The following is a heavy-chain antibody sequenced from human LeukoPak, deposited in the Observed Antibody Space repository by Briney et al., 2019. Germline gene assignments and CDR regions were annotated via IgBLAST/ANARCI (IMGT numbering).Heavy chain of an antibody. J-gene: IGHJ4*02. CDR3: TKDQIGYSKPIDC. CDR1: GFSFSHYA. D-gene: IGHD4-11*01. CDR2: ASGSGANT. V-gene: IGHV3-23*01. Sequence: GGSLRLSCAASGFSFSHYAMSWVRQAPGKGLEWVSTASGSGANTYYADSVKGRFAIPRDNSKNTLYLQMNSLTAEDTALYYCTKDQIGYSKPIDCWGQGTLVTVSS.